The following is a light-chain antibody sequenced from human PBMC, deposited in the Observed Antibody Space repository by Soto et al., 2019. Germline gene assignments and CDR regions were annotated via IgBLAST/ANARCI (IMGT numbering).Light chain of an antibody. J-gene: IGLJ2*01. Sequence: QSVLTQPASVSGSPGQSITISCTGTSSDVDTYKYVSWYQQHSGKAPKLMIYEVSYRPSGVSDLFSGSKSGNTASLTISGLQAEDEADYYCCSYAGSTTRVQFGGGTKLTVL. V-gene: IGLV2-14*01. CDR1: SSDVDTYKY. CDR3: CSYAGSTTRVQ. CDR2: EVS.